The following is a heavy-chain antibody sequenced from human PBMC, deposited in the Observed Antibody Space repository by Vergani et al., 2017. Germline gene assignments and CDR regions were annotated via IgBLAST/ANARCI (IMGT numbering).Heavy chain of an antibody. Sequence: QVQLQQSGPGLVKPSETLSLTCTVSGGSISSYYWSWIRQPPGKGLEWIGYIYYSGSTNYNPSLKSRVTISVETSKNQFSLKLSSVTAADTAVYYCARVDGSTSHYNWFDPWGQGTLVTVSS. CDR1: GGSISSYY. J-gene: IGHJ5*02. V-gene: IGHV4-59*01. D-gene: IGHD2-2*01. CDR3: ARVDGSTSHYNWFDP. CDR2: IYYSGST.